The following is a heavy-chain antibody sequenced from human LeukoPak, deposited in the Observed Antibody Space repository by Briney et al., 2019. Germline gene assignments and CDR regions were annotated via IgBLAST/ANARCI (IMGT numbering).Heavy chain of an antibody. V-gene: IGHV4-39*01. J-gene: IGHJ4*02. D-gene: IGHD2-2*01. CDR1: GGSISSSTYY. CDR3: ARQCSSTSCYSY. Sequence: PSETLSLTCTVSGGSISSSTYYWGWIRQPPGKGLEWIGNIYYGGSTFYNPSLKSRVTISLDTSKNQFSLKLSSVTAADTAVYFCARQCSSTSCYSYWGPGTLVTVSS. CDR2: IYYGGST.